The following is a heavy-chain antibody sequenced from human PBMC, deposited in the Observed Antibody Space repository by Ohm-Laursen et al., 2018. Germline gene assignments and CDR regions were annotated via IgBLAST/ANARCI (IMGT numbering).Heavy chain of an antibody. V-gene: IGHV4-61*08. CDR3: AREPYSNRWYLDY. CDR2: IYYSGST. D-gene: IGHD5-12*01. CDR1: GGSISSGGYY. J-gene: IGHJ4*02. Sequence: SETLSLTCTVSGGSISSGGYYWSWIRQHPGKGLEWIGYIYYSGSTNYNPSLKSRVTISVDTSKNQFSLYLSSVTAADTAVYYCAREPYSNRWYLDYWGQGTLVTVSS.